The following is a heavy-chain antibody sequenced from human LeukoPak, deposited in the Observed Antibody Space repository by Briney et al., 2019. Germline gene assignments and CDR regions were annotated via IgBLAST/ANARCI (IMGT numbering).Heavy chain of an antibody. CDR2: IRYSGST. V-gene: IGHV4-59*01. D-gene: IGHD3-10*01. CDR1: GGSIISNYY. Sequence: SETLSLTCTVSGGSIISNYYWSWIRQPPGKGLEWIGYIRYSGSTNYNSSLKSRVTMSVDTSKNQFSLKLSSVTAADTAVYFCARDGYYGSGSHTAYFDYWGQGTLVTVSS. J-gene: IGHJ4*02. CDR3: ARDGYYGSGSHTAYFDY.